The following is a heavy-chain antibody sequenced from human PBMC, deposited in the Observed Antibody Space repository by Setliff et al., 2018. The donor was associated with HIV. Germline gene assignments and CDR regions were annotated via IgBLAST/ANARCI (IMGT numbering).Heavy chain of an antibody. CDR3: ARDVRDGFEEWFSTLDDGMDV. D-gene: IGHD3-3*01. CDR1: GYIFIRYY. V-gene: IGHV1-2*02. CDR2: INPHTGVT. J-gene: IGHJ6*02. Sequence: ASVKVSCKTSGYIFIRYYIFWVRQAPGQGLEWMGNINPHTGVTRCAEKFQGRVTMTRDTSISTIYMELSRLRSDDTAVYYCARDVRDGFEEWFSTLDDGMDVWGQGTTVTVSS.